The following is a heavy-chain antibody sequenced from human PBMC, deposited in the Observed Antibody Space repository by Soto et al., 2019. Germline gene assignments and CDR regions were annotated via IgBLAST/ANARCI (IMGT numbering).Heavy chain of an antibody. CDR2: ISYDGSNK. Sequence: QVQLVESGGGVVQPGRSLRLSCAASGFTFSSYGMHWVRQAPGKGLEWVAVISYDGSNKYYADSVKGRFTISRDNYKXXXXXXXXXXXXXXXXXXXXXXXXXXXXXXIPFDYWGQGTLVTVSS. V-gene: IGHV3-30*03. CDR1: GFTFSSYG. CDR3: XXXXXXXXXXIPFDY. J-gene: IGHJ4*02.